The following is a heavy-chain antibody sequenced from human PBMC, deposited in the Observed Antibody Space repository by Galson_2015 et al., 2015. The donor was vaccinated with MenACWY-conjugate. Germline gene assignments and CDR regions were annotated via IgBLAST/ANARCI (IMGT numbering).Heavy chain of an antibody. J-gene: IGHJ5*02. D-gene: IGHD5/OR15-5a*01. V-gene: IGHV3-21*01. CDR3: ARRGSTLDGRPGWFDP. CDR1: GFTFSTYS. CDR2: ISSDSSYI. Sequence: SLRLSCAASGFTFSTYSMNWVRQAPGKGLEWVSSISSDSSYIYYADSVKGRFTISRDSAKDSVYLQMNSLRAEDTAVYYCARRGSTLDGRPGWFDPWGQGTLVTVSS.